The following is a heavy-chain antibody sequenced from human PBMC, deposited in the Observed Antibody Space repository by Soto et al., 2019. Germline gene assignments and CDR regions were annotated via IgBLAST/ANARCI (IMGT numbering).Heavy chain of an antibody. CDR3: ARLMGTSFDL. CDR1: GFTFSDHY. V-gene: IGHV3-72*01. J-gene: IGHJ4*02. CDR2: ARNKGSGDST. Sequence: EVQLVESGGGLVQPGGSLRLSCAASGFTFSDHYMDWVRQAPGKGLEWVGRARNKGSGDSTSYAASVEGRFSISRDDSKNSLYLQMSSLKVDDTGVYFCARLMGTSFDLWGQGTLVTVSA. D-gene: IGHD2-8*01.